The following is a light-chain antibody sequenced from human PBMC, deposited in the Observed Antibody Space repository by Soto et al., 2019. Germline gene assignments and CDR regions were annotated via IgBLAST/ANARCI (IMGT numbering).Light chain of an antibody. Sequence: IVLTQSPGTLALSPGESAVLSCRASQSVSTSLAWYQHKPGQAPRLFIYDASKRAPGIPARFAGSGSGIDFTLTISSLEPEDIAVYYCQVRDVWPSFGQGTKVEIK. CDR1: QSVSTS. J-gene: IGKJ1*01. CDR3: QVRDVWPS. V-gene: IGKV3-11*01. CDR2: DAS.